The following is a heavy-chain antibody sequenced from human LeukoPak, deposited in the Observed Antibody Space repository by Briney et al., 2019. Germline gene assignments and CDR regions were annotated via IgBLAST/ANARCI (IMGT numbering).Heavy chain of an antibody. V-gene: IGHV3-23*01. J-gene: IGHJ4*02. CDR2: VSASGDST. Sequence: GGSLRLSCAASGFTFSSYAMSWGRQAPGKGLAWISTVSASGDSTSYADSVKGRFTISRDNSKNALYLQVNSLRADDAALYYCAKSHYYGSGSIDYWGQGTLVTVFS. CDR1: GFTFSSYA. CDR3: AKSHYYGSGSIDY. D-gene: IGHD3-10*01.